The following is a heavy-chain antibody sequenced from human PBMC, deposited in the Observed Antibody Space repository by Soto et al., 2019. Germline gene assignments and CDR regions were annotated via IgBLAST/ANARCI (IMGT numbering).Heavy chain of an antibody. V-gene: IGHV3-30*18. Sequence: QVQLVESGGGVVQPGRSLRLSCAASGFTFSSYGMHWVRQAPGKGLEWVAVISYDGSNKYYGDSVKGRFTISRDNSKNTLYLQMNSLRAEDTAVYYCAKYRRDGYKPTLGDYWGQGPLVSVSS. CDR3: AKYRRDGYKPTLGDY. J-gene: IGHJ4*02. D-gene: IGHD5-12*01. CDR2: ISYDGSNK. CDR1: GFTFSSYG.